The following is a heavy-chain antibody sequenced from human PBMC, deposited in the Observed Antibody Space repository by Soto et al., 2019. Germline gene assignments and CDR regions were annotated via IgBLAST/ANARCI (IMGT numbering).Heavy chain of an antibody. CDR1: GGSVSSGSYY. CDR3: AREGAAAGGTDY. D-gene: IGHD6-13*01. V-gene: IGHV4-61*01. Sequence: SETLSLTCTVSGGSVSSGSYYWSWIRQPPGKGLEWIGYIYYSGSTNYNPSLKSRVTISVDTSKNQFSLKLSSVTAADTAVYYCAREGAAAGGTDYWGQGTLVTVSS. CDR2: IYYSGST. J-gene: IGHJ4*02.